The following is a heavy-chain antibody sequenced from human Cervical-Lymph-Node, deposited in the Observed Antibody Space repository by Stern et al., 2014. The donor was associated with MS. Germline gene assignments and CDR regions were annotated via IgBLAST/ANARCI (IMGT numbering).Heavy chain of an antibody. D-gene: IGHD4-17*01. CDR2: IYTSGST. V-gene: IGHV4-61*02. CDR3: ARVSPTDDYGDYFDY. CDR1: GGSISSGSYY. J-gene: IGHJ4*02. Sequence: VQLVESGPGLVKPSQTLSLTCTVSGGSISSGSYYWSWIRQPAGKGLEWIGRIYTSGSTNYNPSLKSQFTIPEDTPKNQFPLKRSSVPAADTAVYYCARVSPTDDYGDYFDYWGQGTLVTVSS.